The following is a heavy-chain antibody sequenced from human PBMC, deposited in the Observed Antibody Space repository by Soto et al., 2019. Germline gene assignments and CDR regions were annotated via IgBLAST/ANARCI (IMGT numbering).Heavy chain of an antibody. J-gene: IGHJ5*01. CDR3: AKVLGGYYYRPGFDP. CDR1: GFTFSSYA. Sequence: RGSLRLSCAASGFTFSSYAMSWVRQAPGKGLEWVSAISGSGGSTYYADSVKGRFTISRDHSKNTLYLQMNSLRAEDTAVYYCAKVLGGYYYRPGFDPWGKGTLVTVSS. D-gene: IGHD3-16*01. V-gene: IGHV3-23*01. CDR2: ISGSGGST.